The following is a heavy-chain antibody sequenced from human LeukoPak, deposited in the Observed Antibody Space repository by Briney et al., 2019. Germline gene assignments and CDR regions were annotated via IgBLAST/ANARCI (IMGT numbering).Heavy chain of an antibody. CDR2: IRYEGNEK. Sequence: PGGSLRLSCAASGFTFNNYGMHWVRQAPGKGLEWVAFIRYEGNEKYYADSVKGRFTISRDNSKNTLYLEMNSLRPEDTAMYYCVSMVRGIGYWGQGTLVTVSS. CDR3: VSMVRGIGY. V-gene: IGHV3-30*02. D-gene: IGHD3-10*01. J-gene: IGHJ4*02. CDR1: GFTFNNYG.